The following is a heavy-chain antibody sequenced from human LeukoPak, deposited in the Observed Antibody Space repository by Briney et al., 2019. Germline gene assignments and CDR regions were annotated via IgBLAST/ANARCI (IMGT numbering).Heavy chain of an antibody. J-gene: IGHJ3*02. CDR3: AREGIDDYGDPKDAFDI. CDR2: ISYDGSNK. Sequence: QPGRSLRLSCAASGXTFSSYAMHWVRQAPGKGLEWVAVISYDGSNKYYADSVKGRFTISRDNSKNTLYLQMNSLRAEDTAVYYCAREGIDDYGDPKDAFDIWGQGTMVTVSS. V-gene: IGHV3-30-3*01. D-gene: IGHD4-17*01. CDR1: GXTFSSYA.